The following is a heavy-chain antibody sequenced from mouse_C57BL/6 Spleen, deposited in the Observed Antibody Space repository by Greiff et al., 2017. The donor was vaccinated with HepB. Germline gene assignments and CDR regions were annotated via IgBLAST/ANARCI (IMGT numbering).Heavy chain of an antibody. CDR2: ISSGGSYT. CDR3: ARQDGYPNYYAMDY. D-gene: IGHD2-3*01. J-gene: IGHJ4*01. CDR1: GFTFSSYG. V-gene: IGHV5-6*01. Sequence: EVKLMESGGDLVKPGGSLKLSCAASGFTFSSYGMSWVRQTPDKRLEWVATISSGGSYTYYPDSVKGRFTISRDNAKNTLYLQMSSLKSEDTAMYYCARQDGYPNYYAMDYWGQGTSVTVSS.